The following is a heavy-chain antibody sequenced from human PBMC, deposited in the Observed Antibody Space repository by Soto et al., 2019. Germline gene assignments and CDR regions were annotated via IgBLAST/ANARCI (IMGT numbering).Heavy chain of an antibody. D-gene: IGHD2-15*01. J-gene: IGHJ4*02. V-gene: IGHV3-74*01. CDR1: GFTFSSYW. CDR3: ARVVVVAAPFDY. Sequence: EVQLVESGGGLVQPGGSLRLSCAASGFTFSSYWMHWVRQAPGRGLVWVSRINSDGSSTSYADSVKGRFTISRDNAKNTLYLQMNSLRAEDTAVYYCARVVVVAAPFDYWGQGTLVTVSS. CDR2: INSDGSST.